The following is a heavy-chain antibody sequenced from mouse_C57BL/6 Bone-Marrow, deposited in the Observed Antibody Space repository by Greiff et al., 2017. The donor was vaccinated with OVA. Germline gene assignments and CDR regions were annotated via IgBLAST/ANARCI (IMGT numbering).Heavy chain of an antibody. J-gene: IGHJ2*01. CDR1: GYTFTSSW. Sequence: VQLQQPGAELVRPGTSVKLSCKASGYTFTSSWMHWVKQRPGQGLEWIGVIDPSDSYTNYNQKFKGKATLTVDTSSSTAYMQLSSLASEDSAVYSCARSVLPPDYWGQGTTLTVSS. CDR3: ARSVLPPDY. CDR2: IDPSDSYT. D-gene: IGHD1-1*01. V-gene: IGHV1-59*01.